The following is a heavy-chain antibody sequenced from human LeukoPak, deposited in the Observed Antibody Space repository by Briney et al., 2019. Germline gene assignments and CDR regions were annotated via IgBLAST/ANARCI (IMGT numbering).Heavy chain of an antibody. D-gene: IGHD3-3*01. Sequence: GGSLRLSCAASGFTFSSYAMSWVRQAPGKGLEWVSAISGSGGSTYYADSVKGRFTISRDNSKNTLYLQMNSLRAEGTAVYYCAKDRSRITIFGTDKNFYYGLDVWGQGTTVTVSS. V-gene: IGHV3-23*01. CDR3: AKDRSRITIFGTDKNFYYGLDV. CDR1: GFTFSSYA. CDR2: ISGSGGST. J-gene: IGHJ6*02.